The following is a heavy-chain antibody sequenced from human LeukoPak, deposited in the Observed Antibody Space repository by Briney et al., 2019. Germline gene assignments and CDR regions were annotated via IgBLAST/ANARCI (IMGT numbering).Heavy chain of an antibody. J-gene: IGHJ5*02. V-gene: IGHV4-59*08. D-gene: IGHD2-15*01. CDR1: GGSISPYY. CDR2: IYYSGST. CDR3: ARVVARENWFDP. Sequence: PSETLSLTCAVSGGSISPYYWSWIRQPPGKGLEWIGYIYYSGSTNYNPSLKSRVTISVDTSKTQFSLKLSSVTAADTAVYYCARVVARENWFDPWGQGTLVTVSS.